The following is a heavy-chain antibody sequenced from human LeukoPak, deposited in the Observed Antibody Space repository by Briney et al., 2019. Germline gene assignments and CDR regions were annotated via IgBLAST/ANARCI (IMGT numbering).Heavy chain of an antibody. Sequence: ASETLSLTCTVSGGSISSKTYYWGWIRQPPGKGLEWIGSIYYSGSTYYNPSLKSRVTISVDTSKNQFSLKLSSVTAADTAVYYCARLYYYYYMDVWGKGTTVTVPS. CDR2: IYYSGST. CDR1: GGSISSKTYY. J-gene: IGHJ6*03. CDR3: ARLYYYYYMDV. V-gene: IGHV4-39*01.